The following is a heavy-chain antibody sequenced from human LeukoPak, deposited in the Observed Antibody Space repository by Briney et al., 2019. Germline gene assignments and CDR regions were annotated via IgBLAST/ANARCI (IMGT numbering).Heavy chain of an antibody. CDR2: IYTSGST. J-gene: IGHJ3*02. CDR1: GGSISSYY. CDR3: ARDELVGGAFDI. Sequence: SETLSLTCAVSGGSISSYYWSWIRQPAGKGLEWIGRIYTSGSTNYNPSLKSRVTMSVDTSKNQFSLKLSSVTAADTAVYYCARDELVGGAFDIRGQGTMVTVSS. V-gene: IGHV4-4*07. D-gene: IGHD6-13*01.